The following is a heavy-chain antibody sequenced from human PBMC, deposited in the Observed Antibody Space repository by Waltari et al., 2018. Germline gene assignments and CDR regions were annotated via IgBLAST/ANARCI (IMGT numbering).Heavy chain of an antibody. J-gene: IGHJ4*02. CDR3: AKDRTGTFDY. CDR1: GLPFSSYA. V-gene: IGHV3-23*01. Sequence: EVQLLESGGGLVQPGGSLRLSCAASGLPFSSYALPWVRQAPGKGLEWVAAITGSGDSTYYADSVKGRFTVSRDNSKNTVYLQMNSLRADDTAVYYCAKDRTGTFDYWGQGTLVTVSS. CDR2: ITGSGDST. D-gene: IGHD1-1*01.